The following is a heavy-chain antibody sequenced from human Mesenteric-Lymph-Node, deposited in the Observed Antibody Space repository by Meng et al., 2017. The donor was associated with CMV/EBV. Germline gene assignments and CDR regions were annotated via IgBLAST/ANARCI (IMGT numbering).Heavy chain of an antibody. Sequence: PSLACTVSGGAVSDYYWRWIRQPPGKGLEWIAYFYYRGSSTYNPSLKSRVTLAVDTSKNQFSLKLNSLTTADTAVYYCARVPNWFDPWGQGTLVTVSS. CDR1: GGAVSDYY. CDR2: FYYRGSS. CDR3: ARVPNWFDP. J-gene: IGHJ5*02. V-gene: IGHV4-59*02. D-gene: IGHD2-8*01.